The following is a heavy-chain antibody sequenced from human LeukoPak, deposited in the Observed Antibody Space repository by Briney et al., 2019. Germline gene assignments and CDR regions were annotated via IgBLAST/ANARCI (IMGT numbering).Heavy chain of an antibody. Sequence: SETLSLTCAVSGYSISSGYYWGWIRQPPGKGLEWIGSIYHSGSTYYNPSLKSRVTISVDTSKNQFSLKLSSVTAADTAVYYCARLLGYYFDYWGQGTLDTVSS. CDR2: IYHSGST. V-gene: IGHV4-38-2*01. D-gene: IGHD1-26*01. J-gene: IGHJ4*02. CDR1: GYSISSGYY. CDR3: ARLLGYYFDY.